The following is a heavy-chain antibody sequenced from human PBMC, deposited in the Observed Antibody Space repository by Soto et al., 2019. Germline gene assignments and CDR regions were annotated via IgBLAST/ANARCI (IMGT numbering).Heavy chain of an antibody. V-gene: IGHV3-73*01. CDR2: IRSKANSYAT. CDR3: TRHDLLYGPG. CDR1: GFTFIGSA. J-gene: IGHJ4*02. Sequence: GGSLRLSCAASGFTFIGSAMHWVRQASGKGLEWVGRIRSKANSYATAYAASVKGRFTISRDDSKNTAYLQMNSLKTEDTAVYYCTRHDLLYGPGWGQGTLVTVSS. D-gene: IGHD3-10*01.